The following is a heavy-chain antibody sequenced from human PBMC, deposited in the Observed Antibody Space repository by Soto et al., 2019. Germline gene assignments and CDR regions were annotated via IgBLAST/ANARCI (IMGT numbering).Heavy chain of an antibody. J-gene: IGHJ5*02. CDR2: IHYSVET. Sequence: PSETRSLTCTVSGGSIISTFYYWGWLRQPPGRGLEWIANIHYSVETHYSPSLKSRVAISVDTSKSQFSLTLDSVTAADTAVYYCARRPDFSDHGWSDHWGQGILVIVSS. CDR3: ARRPDFSDHGWSDH. CDR1: GGSIISTFYY. V-gene: IGHV4-39*01. D-gene: IGHD4-17*01.